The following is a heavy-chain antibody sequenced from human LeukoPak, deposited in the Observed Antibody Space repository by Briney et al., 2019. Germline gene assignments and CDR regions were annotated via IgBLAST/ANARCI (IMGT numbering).Heavy chain of an antibody. CDR1: GFTFDDYS. CDR2: INWNGGST. V-gene: IGHV3-20*01. CDR3: ARGNLYGSGSYDY. D-gene: IGHD3-10*01. Sequence: GGSLRLSCAASGFTFDDYSMSWVRQAPGKGLEWVSGINWNGGSTGYADSVKGRFTISRDNAKNSLYLQMNSLRAEDTALYHCARGNLYGSGSYDYWGQGTLVTVSS. J-gene: IGHJ4*02.